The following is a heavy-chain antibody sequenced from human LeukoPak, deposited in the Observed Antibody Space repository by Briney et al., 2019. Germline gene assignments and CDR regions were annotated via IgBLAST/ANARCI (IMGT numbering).Heavy chain of an antibody. CDR2: IYYSGST. J-gene: IGHJ6*02. V-gene: IGHV4-39*07. Sequence: SETLSLTCTVSGGSISSSSYYWGWIRQPPGKGLEWIGSIYYSGSTYYNPSLKSRVTISVDTSKNQFSLKLSSVTAADTAVYYCARDRSGTVTTLEGFSPRSYGMDVWGQGTTVTVSS. CDR1: GGSISSSSYY. D-gene: IGHD4-17*01. CDR3: ARDRSGTVTTLEGFSPRSYGMDV.